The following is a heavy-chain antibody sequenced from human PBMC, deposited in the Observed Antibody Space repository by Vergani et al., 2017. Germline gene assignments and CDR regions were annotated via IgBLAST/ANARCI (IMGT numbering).Heavy chain of an antibody. J-gene: IGHJ3*02. CDR3: ARGSREDAFDI. D-gene: IGHD5-24*01. Sequence: QLQLQESGPGLVKPSETLSLTCTVSGGSISSSSYYWGWIRQPPGKGLEWIGSIYYSGSTYYNPSLKSRVTISVDTSKNQFSLKLSSVTAADTAVYYCARGSREDAFDIWGQGTMVTVSS. CDR1: GGSISSSSYY. V-gene: IGHV4-39*01. CDR2: IYYSGST.